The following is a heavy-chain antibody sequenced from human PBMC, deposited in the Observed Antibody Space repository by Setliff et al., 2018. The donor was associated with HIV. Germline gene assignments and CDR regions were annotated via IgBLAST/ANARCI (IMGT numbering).Heavy chain of an antibody. CDR3: ARGHVVGTSRYFDF. J-gene: IGHJ4*01. V-gene: IGHV4-61*09. CDR2: IYSGGTT. D-gene: IGHD2-15*01. CDR1: GGSIRSGLNY. Sequence: SETLSLTCSVSGGSIRSGLNYWTWIRQPAGKGLEWIGQIYSGGTTNYNPSLKRRVTISVDMPKNHFSLNLPSVTAADTAVYYCARGHVVGTSRYFDFWGRGTLVTVSS.